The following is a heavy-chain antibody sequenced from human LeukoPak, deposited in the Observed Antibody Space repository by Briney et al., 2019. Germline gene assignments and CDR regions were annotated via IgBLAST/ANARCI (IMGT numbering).Heavy chain of an antibody. J-gene: IGHJ6*02. Sequence: PGGSLRLSCAASGFTFSSYAMSWVRQAPGKGLEWVANIKQDGSEKYYVDSVKGRFTISRDNAKNSLYLQMNSLRAEDTAVYYCAREGFEEQWLYYYYGMDVWGQGTTVTVSS. D-gene: IGHD6-19*01. CDR2: IKQDGSEK. CDR3: AREGFEEQWLYYYYGMDV. V-gene: IGHV3-7*03. CDR1: GFTFSSYA.